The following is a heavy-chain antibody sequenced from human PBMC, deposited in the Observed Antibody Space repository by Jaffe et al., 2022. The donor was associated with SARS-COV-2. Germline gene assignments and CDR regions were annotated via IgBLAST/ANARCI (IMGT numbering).Heavy chain of an antibody. D-gene: IGHD3-9*01. CDR1: GGSISSSDYF. J-gene: IGHJ4*02. V-gene: IGHV4-39*01. Sequence: QLQLQESGPGLVKPSETLSLTCTVSGGSISSSDYFWGWIRQPPGKGLEWIGNIYYSGSTYYNPSLKSRVTISVDTSKNQFSLKLSSVTAADTAVYYCARPSPGRLAPFEYWGQGTLVTVSS. CDR2: IYYSGST. CDR3: ARPSPGRLAPFEY.